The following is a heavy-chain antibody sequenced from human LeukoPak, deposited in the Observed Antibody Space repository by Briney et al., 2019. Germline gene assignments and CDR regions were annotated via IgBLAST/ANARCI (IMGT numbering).Heavy chain of an antibody. Sequence: PSETLSLTCTVSGGSISSYYWSWIRQPPGKGLEWIGYIYTSGNTNYNPSLKSRVTISVDTSKNQFSLKLSSVTAADTAVYYCARRSYSSSWYYFDYWGQGTLVTVSS. CDR2: IYTSGNT. J-gene: IGHJ4*02. CDR1: GGSISSYY. D-gene: IGHD6-13*01. V-gene: IGHV4-4*09. CDR3: ARRSYSSSWYYFDY.